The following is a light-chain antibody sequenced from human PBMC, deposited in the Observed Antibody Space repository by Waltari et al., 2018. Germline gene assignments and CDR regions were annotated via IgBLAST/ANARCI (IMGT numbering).Light chain of an antibody. CDR1: QSISNY. Sequence: DIQLTQSPSSLSASVGDRVTITCRASQSISNYLNWYQQKPGKAPKLLIYAASSLQSGVPSRFSGSGSGTDVTLTISSLQPEDFATYYCQQTYSTPPTFGGGTKVEIK. CDR3: QQTYSTPPT. V-gene: IGKV1-39*01. CDR2: AAS. J-gene: IGKJ4*01.